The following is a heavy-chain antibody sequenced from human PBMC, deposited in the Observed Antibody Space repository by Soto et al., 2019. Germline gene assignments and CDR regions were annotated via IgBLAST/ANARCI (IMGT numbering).Heavy chain of an antibody. CDR1: GGSISSGGYS. Sequence: GGSISSGGYSWSWIRQPPGKGLEWIGYIYYSGSTYYNPSLKSRVTISVDTSKNQFSLKLSSVTAADTAVYYCARNSVVVTANYFDYWGQGTLVTVSS. CDR2: IYYSGST. J-gene: IGHJ4*02. CDR3: ARNSVVVTANYFDY. D-gene: IGHD2-21*02. V-gene: IGHV4-31*02.